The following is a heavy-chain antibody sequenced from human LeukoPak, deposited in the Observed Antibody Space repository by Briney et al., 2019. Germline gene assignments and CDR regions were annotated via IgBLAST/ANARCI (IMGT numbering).Heavy chain of an antibody. V-gene: IGHV4-34*01. J-gene: IGHJ4*02. D-gene: IGHD6-13*01. Sequence: SETLSLTCAVYGGSFSGYYWSWIRQPPGKGLEWIGEINHSGSTNYNPSLKSRVTISVDTSKNQFSLKLSSVTAADTAVYYCARGWVFGLYYFDYWGQGTLVTVSS. CDR3: ARGWVFGLYYFDY. CDR2: INHSGST. CDR1: GGSFSGYY.